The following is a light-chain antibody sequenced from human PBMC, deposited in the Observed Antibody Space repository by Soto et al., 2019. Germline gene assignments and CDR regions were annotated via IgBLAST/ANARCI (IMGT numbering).Light chain of an antibody. J-gene: IGKJ1*01. Sequence: EIVMTQSPATLSVSPGERATLSCRASQGVSSNLAWYQQKPGQPPRLLIYAASTRATDVPARFSGGGSETEFTLTISSLQSEDFAVYFCQQYNIWPLWTFGQGTKVDIK. CDR2: AAS. CDR3: QQYNIWPLWT. V-gene: IGKV3-15*01. CDR1: QGVSSN.